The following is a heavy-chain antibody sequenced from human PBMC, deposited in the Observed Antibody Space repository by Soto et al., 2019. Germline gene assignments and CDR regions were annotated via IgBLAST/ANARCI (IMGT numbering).Heavy chain of an antibody. D-gene: IGHD4-4*01. J-gene: IGHJ3*02. Sequence: EVQFLESGGGLVQPGGSLRLSCAASGLTFRNYAMTWVRQAPGEGLQWVSTISGGGVETFYADSVKGRFTISRDNSRNTVSLHMNSLRAEDTAIFFCARGRHYSPFEIWGHGTIVTVYS. CDR3: ARGRHYSPFEI. V-gene: IGHV3-23*01. CDR2: ISGGGVET. CDR1: GLTFRNYA.